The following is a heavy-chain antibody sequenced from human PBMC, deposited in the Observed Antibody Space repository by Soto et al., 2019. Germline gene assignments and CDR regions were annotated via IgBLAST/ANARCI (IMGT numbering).Heavy chain of an antibody. CDR3: ARLPIAVAGDLYFQH. CDR2: INHSGST. CDR1: GGAFCGSR. D-gene: IGHD6-19*01. J-gene: IGHJ1*01. Sequence: PPYALRGGAFCGSRWRRYHQTPGKGLEWIGEINHSGSTNYNPSLKSRVTISVDTSKNQFSLKLSSVTAADTAVYYCARLPIAVAGDLYFQHWGQGTLVTVSS. V-gene: IGHV4-34*01.